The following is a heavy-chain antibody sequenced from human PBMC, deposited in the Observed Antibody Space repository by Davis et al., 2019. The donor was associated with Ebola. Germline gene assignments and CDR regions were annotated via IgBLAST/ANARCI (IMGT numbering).Heavy chain of an antibody. CDR2: TYYNSKWFH. J-gene: IGHJ6*02. CDR3: ARGWLRGGMDV. D-gene: IGHD5-18*01. V-gene: IGHV6-1*01. Sequence: PSETLSLTCAISGDSVSSTGWNWIRQSPSRGLEWLGRTYYNSKWFHDYAVSVKSRITVDPDTSKNQFTLQLTSVTPEDTALYYCARGWLRGGMDVWGEGTTVTV. CDR1: GDSVSSTG.